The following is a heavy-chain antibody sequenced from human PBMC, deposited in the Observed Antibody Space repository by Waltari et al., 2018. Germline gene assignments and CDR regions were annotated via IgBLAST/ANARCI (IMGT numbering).Heavy chain of an antibody. CDR2: INHSRST. V-gene: IGHV4-34*01. Sequence: QVQLQQWGAGLLKPSETLSLTCAVYGGSFSGYYWSWIRQPPGKGLEWIGEINHSRSTNYNPSLKSRVTVSVDTSKNQFSLKLSSVTAADTAVYYCARNRRVKRGYSYGCAFDYWGQGTLVTVSS. CDR1: GGSFSGYY. J-gene: IGHJ4*02. D-gene: IGHD5-18*01. CDR3: ARNRRVKRGYSYGCAFDY.